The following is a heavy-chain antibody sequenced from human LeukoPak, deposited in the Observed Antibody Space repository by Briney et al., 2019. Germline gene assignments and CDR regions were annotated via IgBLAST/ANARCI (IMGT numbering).Heavy chain of an antibody. Sequence: SETLSLTCTVSGGSLSISAYYWGWIRRPPGKGLEWIGSIYYSGSTYYNPSLKSRVTISLDIFKNQFSLKLSSVTAADTAVYYCARTSRDGYSSGWVPRGPGYFDYWGQGTLVTVSS. CDR3: ARTSRDGYSSGWVPRGPGYFDY. D-gene: IGHD6-19*01. V-gene: IGHV4-39*01. J-gene: IGHJ4*02. CDR2: IYYSGST. CDR1: GGSLSISAYY.